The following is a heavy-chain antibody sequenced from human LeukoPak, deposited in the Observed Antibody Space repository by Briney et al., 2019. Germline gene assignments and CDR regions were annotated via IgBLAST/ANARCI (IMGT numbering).Heavy chain of an antibody. CDR3: ASSPTPRSSSWYWENGDYYYYYYMDV. Sequence: SETLSLTCTLSAYFISSGCYGGWIRPPRRKGLECIGSIYHTGSTYYNPYLKSRATISVDTSKNQFSLKLSSVTTADTAVYYCASSPTPRSSSWYWENGDYYYYYYMDVWGKGTTVTVSS. D-gene: IGHD6-13*01. CDR2: IYHTGST. V-gene: IGHV4-38-2*02. J-gene: IGHJ6*03. CDR1: AYFISSGCY.